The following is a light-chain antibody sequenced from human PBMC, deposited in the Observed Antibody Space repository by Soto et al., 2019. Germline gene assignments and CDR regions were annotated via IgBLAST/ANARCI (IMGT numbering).Light chain of an antibody. Sequence: QSALTQPASVSGSPGQSITISCTGTSSDVGTYNLVSWYQQHPGKAPKLMIYEGTKRPSGVSDRFSGSKSGNTASLTISGLQPEDEAEYYCCSYAGSSSVFGGGTKLTVL. CDR1: SSDVGTYNL. J-gene: IGLJ2*01. CDR3: CSYAGSSSV. CDR2: EGT. V-gene: IGLV2-23*01.